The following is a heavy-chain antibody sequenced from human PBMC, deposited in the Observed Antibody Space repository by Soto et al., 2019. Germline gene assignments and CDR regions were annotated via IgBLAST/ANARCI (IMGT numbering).Heavy chain of an antibody. D-gene: IGHD3-3*01. Sequence: PSETLSLTCTVSGVSISSSSYYWGCIRQPPGKGLEWIGSIYYSGSTYYNPSLKSRVTISVDTSKNQFSLKLSSVTAADTAVYYCARLALRFLEWLPPGDYMDVWGKGTTVTVSS. J-gene: IGHJ6*03. CDR3: ARLALRFLEWLPPGDYMDV. V-gene: IGHV4-39*01. CDR2: IYYSGST. CDR1: GVSISSSSYY.